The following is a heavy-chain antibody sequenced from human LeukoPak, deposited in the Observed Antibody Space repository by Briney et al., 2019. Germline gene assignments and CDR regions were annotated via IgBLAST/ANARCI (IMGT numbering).Heavy chain of an antibody. CDR1: GGSISSYY. J-gene: IGHJ6*04. V-gene: IGHV4-34*01. D-gene: IGHD2-2*01. Sequence: SETLSLTCTVSGGSISSYYWSWIRQPPGKGLEWIGEINHSGSTNYNPSLKSRVTISVDTSKNQFSLKLSSVTAADTAVYYCARGVHCSSTSCYGDYYYYGMDVWGKGTTVTVSS. CDR3: ARGVHCSSTSCYGDYYYYGMDV. CDR2: INHSGST.